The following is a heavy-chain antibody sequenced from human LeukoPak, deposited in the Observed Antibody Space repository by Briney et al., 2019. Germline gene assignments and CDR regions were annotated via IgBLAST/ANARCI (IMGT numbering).Heavy chain of an antibody. CDR3: ARDGTYGSGSYYPN. CDR1: GFTFSSYG. Sequence: SGGSLRLSCAASGFTFSSYGMHWVRQAPGKGLEWVAVISYDGSNKYYADSVKGRFTISRNNSKNTLYLQMNSLRAEDTAVYYCARDGTYGSGSYYPNWGQGTLVTVSS. J-gene: IGHJ4*02. CDR2: ISYDGSNK. D-gene: IGHD3-10*01. V-gene: IGHV3-30*03.